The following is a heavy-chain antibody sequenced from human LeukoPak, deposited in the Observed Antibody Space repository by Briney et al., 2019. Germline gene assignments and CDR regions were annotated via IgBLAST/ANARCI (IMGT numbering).Heavy chain of an antibody. CDR1: GFTFSSYG. D-gene: IGHD6-13*01. J-gene: IGHJ4*02. CDR3: GKDEGSSWQLVLDY. CDR2: ISYDGSNK. Sequence: GGSLRLSCAASGFTFSSYGMHWVRQAPGKGLEWVAVISYDGSNKYYADSVKGRFTISRDNSKNTLYLQMNSLRAEDTAVYYCGKDEGSSWQLVLDYWGQGTLVTVSS. V-gene: IGHV3-30*18.